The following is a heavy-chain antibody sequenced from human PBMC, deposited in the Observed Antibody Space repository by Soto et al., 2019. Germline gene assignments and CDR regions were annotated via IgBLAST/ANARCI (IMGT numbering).Heavy chain of an antibody. D-gene: IGHD1-1*01. CDR1: GFTFSNAW. CDR2: IKSKTDGGTT. Sequence: PGGSLRLSCAASGFTFSNAWMSWVRQAPGKGLEWVGRIKSKTDGGTTDYAAPVKGRFTISRDDSKNTLYLQMNSLKTEDTAVYYCTTDAERGPYYYYYMDVWGKGTTVTVSS. J-gene: IGHJ6*03. CDR3: TTDAERGPYYYYYMDV. V-gene: IGHV3-15*01.